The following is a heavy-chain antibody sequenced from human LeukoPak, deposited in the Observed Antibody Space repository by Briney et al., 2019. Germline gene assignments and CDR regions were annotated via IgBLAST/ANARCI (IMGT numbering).Heavy chain of an antibody. CDR1: GFTFSSYS. V-gene: IGHV3-21*06. J-gene: IGHJ4*02. D-gene: IGHD2-2*01. CDR2: ISGTSDYK. CDR3: ARREPQGCSGTSCFAGPVGH. Sequence: GGSLRLSCAGSGFTFSSYSMDWVRQAPGKGLEWVSSISGTSDYKYYAESVKGRFTISRDNGQNSLYLQMNSLRAEDTAVYYCARREPQGCSGTSCFAGPVGHWGQGTLVTVSS.